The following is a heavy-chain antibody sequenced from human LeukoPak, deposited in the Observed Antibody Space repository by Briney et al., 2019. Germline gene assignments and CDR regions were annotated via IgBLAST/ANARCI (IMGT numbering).Heavy chain of an antibody. CDR3: ARLVVPIQLWFNPLVRRHQYFDY. J-gene: IGHJ4*02. V-gene: IGHV4-34*01. CDR2: INHSGST. D-gene: IGHD5-18*01. CDR1: GGSFSGYY. Sequence: SETLSLTCAVYGGSFSGYYWSWIRQPPGKGLEWIGEINHSGSTNYNPSLKSRVTILVETSKNQFSLKVSSVTAADAGVYYCARLVVPIQLWFNPLVRRHQYFDYWGQGTLVTVSS.